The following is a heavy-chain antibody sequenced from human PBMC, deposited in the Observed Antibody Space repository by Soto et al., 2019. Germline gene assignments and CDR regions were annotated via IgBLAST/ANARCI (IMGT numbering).Heavy chain of an antibody. J-gene: IGHJ4*02. CDR2: IIPIFGTE. CDR1: GSTFSSYS. V-gene: IGHV1-69*13. D-gene: IGHD6-13*01. CDR3: ARGYHSSSWWGGLFDY. Sequence: SVKVSRKASGSTFSSYSISWVRQAPGQWLEGMGGIIPIFGTENNAQKFQGRVTITADESTSTAYMELGSLRSEDTAVYYCARGYHSSSWWGGLFDYWGQGTLVTVSS.